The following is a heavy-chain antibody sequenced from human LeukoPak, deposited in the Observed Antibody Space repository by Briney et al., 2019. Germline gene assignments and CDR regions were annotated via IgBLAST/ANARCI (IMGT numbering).Heavy chain of an antibody. CDR2: ISYSGST. J-gene: IGHJ5*02. Sequence: SQTLSLTCAVSGDSISSSDYYWSWIRQPPGKGLEWIGHISYSGSTFYNPSLKSRLTISVDTSKNHLSLKLSSVTAADTAVYYCARDLRTYSSGPIYPWGQGTLVTVSS. V-gene: IGHV4-30-4*01. CDR3: ARDLRTYSSGPIYP. CDR1: GDSISSSDYY. D-gene: IGHD6-19*01.